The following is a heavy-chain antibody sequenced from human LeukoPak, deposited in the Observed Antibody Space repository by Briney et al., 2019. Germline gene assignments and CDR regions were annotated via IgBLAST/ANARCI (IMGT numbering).Heavy chain of an antibody. D-gene: IGHD3-16*01. Sequence: GGSLRLSCTASGFTFGDYAMSWVRQAPGEGLEWVGFIRSKAYGGTTEYAASVKGRFTISRDDSKSIAYLQMNSLKTEDTAVYYCTREEIGFDYWGQGTLVTVSS. CDR2: IRSKAYGGTT. CDR1: GFTFGDYA. V-gene: IGHV3-49*04. CDR3: TREEIGFDY. J-gene: IGHJ4*02.